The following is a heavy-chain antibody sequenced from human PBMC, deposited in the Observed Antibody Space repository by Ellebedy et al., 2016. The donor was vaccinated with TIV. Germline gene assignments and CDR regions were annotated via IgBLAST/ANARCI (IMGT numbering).Heavy chain of an antibody. V-gene: IGHV3-30*03. CDR3: ARGSGHPGYLDS. Sequence: PGGSLRLSCVASGFPFSSYGMHWVRQAPGKGLEWVAIVSYDGIYKYYPDSVKGRFTISRDNSKNTLYLQVNSLRGEDTAVYYCARGSGHPGYLDSWGQGTLVTVSS. J-gene: IGHJ4*03. CDR2: VSYDGIYK. CDR1: GFPFSSYG. D-gene: IGHD2-15*01.